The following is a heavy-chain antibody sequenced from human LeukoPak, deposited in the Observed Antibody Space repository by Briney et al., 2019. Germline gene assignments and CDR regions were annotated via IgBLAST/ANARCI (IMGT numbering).Heavy chain of an antibody. Sequence: GGSLRLSCAASGFTFITYAMSWVRQAPGKGLRWVSVIRDSGGSTYYADSVKGRFTISRDNSKNTLYLQMNSLRAEDTAVYYCAKAGRSGWYPGWPFDIWGQGTMVTVSS. CDR3: AKAGRSGWYPGWPFDI. J-gene: IGHJ3*02. D-gene: IGHD6-19*01. CDR2: IRDSGGST. CDR1: GFTFITYA. V-gene: IGHV3-23*01.